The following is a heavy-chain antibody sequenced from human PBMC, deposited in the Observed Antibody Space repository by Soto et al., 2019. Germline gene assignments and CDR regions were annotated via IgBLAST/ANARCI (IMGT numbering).Heavy chain of an antibody. Sequence: GGSLRLSCAASGLTFSSYAMTWVRQAPGEGLDWVSSISGSGGDTYYADSVKGRFTISRDNSKDTLYLQMNSLRAEDTAVYYCAKVVWVAVAGGAPDYWGQGTLVTVS. V-gene: IGHV3-23*01. J-gene: IGHJ4*02. CDR1: GLTFSSYA. D-gene: IGHD6-19*01. CDR3: AKVVWVAVAGGAPDY. CDR2: ISGSGGDT.